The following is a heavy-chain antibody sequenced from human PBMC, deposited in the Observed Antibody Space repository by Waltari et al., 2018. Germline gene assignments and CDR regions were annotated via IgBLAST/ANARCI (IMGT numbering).Heavy chain of an antibody. V-gene: IGHV3-20*04. J-gene: IGHJ4*02. CDR3: ARDFSPYYYDSSGQPFDY. Sequence: EVQLVESGGGVVRPGGSLRLSCAASGFTLDDYGMSWVRQAPGKGVEWVSGINWNGGSTGYADSVKGRFTISRDNAKNSLYLQMNSLRAEDTALYYCARDFSPYYYDSSGQPFDYWGQGTLVTVSS. CDR2: INWNGGST. D-gene: IGHD3-22*01. CDR1: GFTLDDYG.